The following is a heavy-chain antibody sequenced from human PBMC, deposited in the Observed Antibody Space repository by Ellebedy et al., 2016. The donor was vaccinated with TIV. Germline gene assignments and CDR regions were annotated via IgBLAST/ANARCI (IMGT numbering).Heavy chain of an antibody. Sequence: SETLSLTXTVSGDSITEFYWNWIRQPPGQGLEWIGFIYYSGRTNYNPSLKSRVTISVDTSKNQFSLKLNSVTAADTAVYYCARKRDGSYIDYWGQGTLVTVSS. J-gene: IGHJ4*02. CDR2: IYYSGRT. V-gene: IGHV4-59*01. CDR3: ARKRDGSYIDY. D-gene: IGHD2-15*01. CDR1: GDSITEFY.